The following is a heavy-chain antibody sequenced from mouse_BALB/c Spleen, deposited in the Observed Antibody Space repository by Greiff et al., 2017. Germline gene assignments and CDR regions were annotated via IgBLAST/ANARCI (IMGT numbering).Heavy chain of an antibody. CDR3: TRRTMITTAMDY. CDR2: IDPETGGT. Sequence: QVQLQQSGAELAKPGASVKMSCKASGYTFTDYEMHWVKQTPVHGLEWIGAIDPETGGTAYNQKFKGKATLTADKSSSTAYMELRSLTSEDSAVYYCTRRTMITTAMDYWGQGTSVTVSS. J-gene: IGHJ4*01. CDR1: GYTFTDYE. D-gene: IGHD2-4*01. V-gene: IGHV1-15*01.